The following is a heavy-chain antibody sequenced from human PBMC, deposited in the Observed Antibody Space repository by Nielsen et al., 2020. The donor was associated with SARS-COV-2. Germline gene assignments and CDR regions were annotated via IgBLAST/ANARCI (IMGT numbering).Heavy chain of an antibody. J-gene: IGHJ6*02. CDR3: TTDTYIQLWLYYYYGMDV. D-gene: IGHD5-18*01. V-gene: IGHV3-48*03. Sequence: GESLKISCAASGFPFSSYEMNWVRQAPGKALEWLSYIGGNGRNIFYADSVKGRFTISRDNAKNSLYLQMNSLRAEDTAVYYCTTDTYIQLWLYYYYGMDVWGQGTTVTVSS. CDR1: GFPFSSYE. CDR2: IGGNGRNI.